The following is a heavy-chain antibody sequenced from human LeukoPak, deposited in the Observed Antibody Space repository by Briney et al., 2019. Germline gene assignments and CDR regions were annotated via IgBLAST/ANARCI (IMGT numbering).Heavy chain of an antibody. J-gene: IGHJ5*02. Sequence: PSETLSLTCAVYGGSFSGYYWSWLRQPPGKGLEWVGEINHSGSTNYNPSLKSRVTISVDTSKNQFSLKLSSVTAADTAVYYCARGRWLGVYYYGSGSYWFDPWGQGTLVTVSS. CDR1: GGSFSGYY. CDR2: INHSGST. V-gene: IGHV4-34*01. D-gene: IGHD3-10*01. CDR3: ARGRWLGVYYYGSGSYWFDP.